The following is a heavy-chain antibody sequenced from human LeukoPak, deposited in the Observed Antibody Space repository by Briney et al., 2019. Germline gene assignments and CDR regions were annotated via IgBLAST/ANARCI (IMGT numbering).Heavy chain of an antibody. CDR2: ISGSGGST. Sequence: GGSLRLSCAASGFTFSSYAMSWVRQAPGKGLEWVSAISGSGGSTYYADSVKGRFTISRDNSKNTLYLQMNSLRAEDTAVYYCAIARGYSYVEFDYWGQGTLVTVSS. CDR3: AIARGYSYVEFDY. D-gene: IGHD5-18*01. CDR1: GFTFSSYA. J-gene: IGHJ4*02. V-gene: IGHV3-23*01.